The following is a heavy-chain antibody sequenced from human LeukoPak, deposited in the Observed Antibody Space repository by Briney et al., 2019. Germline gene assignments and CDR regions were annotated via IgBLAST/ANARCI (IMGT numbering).Heavy chain of an antibody. D-gene: IGHD4-17*01. CDR3: ASYGDYEYYFDY. CDR1: GGSISSSSYY. V-gene: IGHV4-39*01. J-gene: IGHJ4*02. Sequence: PSETLSLTCTVSGGSISSSSYYWGWIRQPPGKGLEWIGSIYYSGSTYYNPSLKSRVTISVDTSKNQFSLKLSSVTAADTAVHYCASYGDYEYYFDYWGQGTLVTVSS. CDR2: IYYSGST.